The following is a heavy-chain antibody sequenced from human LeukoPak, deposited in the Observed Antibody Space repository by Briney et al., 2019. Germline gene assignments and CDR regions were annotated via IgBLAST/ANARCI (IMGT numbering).Heavy chain of an antibody. V-gene: IGHV1-18*01. CDR2: ISAYNGDI. Sequence: GASVKVSCKASGGTFSSYAISWVRQAPGQGLEWMGWISAYNGDINYARKFQGRVTMTTDTSTSTAYMELRSLRSDDTAVYYCGRGVTARAYMDVWGKGTTVTVSS. CDR1: GGTFSSYA. D-gene: IGHD2-2*01. J-gene: IGHJ6*03. CDR3: GRGVTARAYMDV.